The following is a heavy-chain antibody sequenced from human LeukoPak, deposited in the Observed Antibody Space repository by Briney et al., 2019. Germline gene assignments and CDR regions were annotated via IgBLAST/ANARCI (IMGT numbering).Heavy chain of an antibody. J-gene: IGHJ4*02. D-gene: IGHD3-3*01. CDR3: VRAKTQGPGYYDFWSGYYDCDY. CDR1: GYTFTSYG. Sequence: ASVKVSCKASGYTFTSYGISWVRQAPGQGLEWMGWISAYNGNTNYAQKLQGRVTMTTDTSTSTAYMELRSLRSDDTAVYYCVRAKTQGPGYYDFWSGYYDCDYWGQGTLVTVSS. V-gene: IGHV1-18*01. CDR2: ISAYNGNT.